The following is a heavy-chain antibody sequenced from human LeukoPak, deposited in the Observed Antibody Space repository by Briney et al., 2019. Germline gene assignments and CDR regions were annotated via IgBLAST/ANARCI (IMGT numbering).Heavy chain of an antibody. Sequence: SETLSLTCTVSGGSISSYYWSWIRQPAGKGLEWIGRIYTSGSTNYNPSLKSRVTMSVDTSKNQFSLKLSSVTAADTAVYYCARDSAHYYDSRTPGPAFDIRGQGTMVTVSS. J-gene: IGHJ3*02. CDR1: GGSISSYY. CDR3: ARDSAHYYDSRTPGPAFDI. V-gene: IGHV4-4*07. D-gene: IGHD3-22*01. CDR2: IYTSGST.